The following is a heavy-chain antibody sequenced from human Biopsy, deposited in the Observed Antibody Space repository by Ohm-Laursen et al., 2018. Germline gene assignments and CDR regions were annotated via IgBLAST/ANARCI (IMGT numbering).Heavy chain of an antibody. J-gene: IGHJ3*01. V-gene: IGHV4-4*07. Sequence: SESLSLPCNVSGGLINIYYWSWIRQPAGKGLEGIGRIYPGGSTNYNPSFKSRVTMSLDTSKKQLSLRLRSVTAADTAMYYCASVVLGPANDAFDLWGQGTMVVVSS. CDR1: GGLINIYY. D-gene: IGHD3-22*01. CDR3: ASVVLGPANDAFDL. CDR2: IYPGGST.